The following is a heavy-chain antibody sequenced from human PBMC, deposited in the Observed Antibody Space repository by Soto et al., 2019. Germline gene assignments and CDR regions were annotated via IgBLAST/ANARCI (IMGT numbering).Heavy chain of an antibody. CDR2: IHYTGNN. V-gene: IGHV4-59*01. CDR3: AAGDDLTGFYYRDLKGLDP. CDR1: SGSISSYY. Sequence: PSETLSLTCTVSSGSISSYYWSWIRQPPGKGLEWIGYIHYTGNNNSNPSLKGRVTLSIDPGWNQFSLKSRSVTAADTAVYYCAAGDDLTGFYYRDLKGLDPWGQGTLVTVAS. J-gene: IGHJ5*02. D-gene: IGHD3-9*01.